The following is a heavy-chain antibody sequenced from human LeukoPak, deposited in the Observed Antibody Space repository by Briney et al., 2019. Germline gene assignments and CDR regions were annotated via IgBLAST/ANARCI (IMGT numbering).Heavy chain of an antibody. CDR2: INHSGST. D-gene: IGHD2-15*01. Sequence: SETLSLTCAVYGGSFSGYYWSWIRQPPGKGLEWIEEINHSGSTNYNPSLKSRVTISVDTSKNQFSLKLSSVTAADTAVYYCARRRWSGAFDIWGQGTMVTVSS. J-gene: IGHJ3*02. CDR3: ARRRWSGAFDI. V-gene: IGHV4-34*01. CDR1: GGSFSGYY.